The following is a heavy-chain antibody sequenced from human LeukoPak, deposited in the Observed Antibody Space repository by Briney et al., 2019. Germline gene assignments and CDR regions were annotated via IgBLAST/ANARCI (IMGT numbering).Heavy chain of an antibody. D-gene: IGHD6-19*01. CDR1: GVTFSTYS. V-gene: IGHV3-48*02. CDR3: ATYSSGWYLVY. Sequence: PGGSLRLSCEASGVTFSTYSMNWVRQAPGQGLERVSFISRSSSAIYYADSVRGRFTIFRDDAKNSLYLQMNSLRDGDTAVYYCATYSSGWYLVYWGQGTLVTVSS. CDR2: ISRSSSAI. J-gene: IGHJ4*02.